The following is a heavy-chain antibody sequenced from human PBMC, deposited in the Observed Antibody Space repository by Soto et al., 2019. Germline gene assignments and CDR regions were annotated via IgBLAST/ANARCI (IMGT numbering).Heavy chain of an antibody. D-gene: IGHD3-10*02. Sequence: QVQLQESGPGLVKPSETLSLTCTVSRGSISSYYWSWIRQPPGKGLEWIGFIFYSGSTSYNPSLKSRVTISIDTSEYQFSLKLNSVTAADTAVYYCASMIGDPVLSFDSWGQGTLVAVSS. CDR2: IFYSGST. J-gene: IGHJ5*01. CDR3: ASMIGDPVLSFDS. CDR1: RGSISSYY. V-gene: IGHV4-59*01.